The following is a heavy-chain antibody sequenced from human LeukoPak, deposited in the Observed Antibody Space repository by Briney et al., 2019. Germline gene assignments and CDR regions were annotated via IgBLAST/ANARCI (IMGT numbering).Heavy chain of an antibody. CDR2: INPNSGGT. CDR3: ARDYYGSGSFYARSFRGEYYFDY. Sequence: GASVKVSCKASGYTFTGYYIHWVRQAPGQGLEWMGWINPNSGGTNYAQRFQGRVTMTRDTSISTAYMELSRLRSDDTAVYYCARDYYGSGSFYARSFRGEYYFDYWGQGTLLTVSS. D-gene: IGHD3-10*01. V-gene: IGHV1-2*02. J-gene: IGHJ4*02. CDR1: GYTFTGYY.